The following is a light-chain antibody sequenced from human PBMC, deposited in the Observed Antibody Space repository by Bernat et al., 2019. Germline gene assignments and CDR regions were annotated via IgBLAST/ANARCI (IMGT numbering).Light chain of an antibody. CDR2: RNN. V-gene: IGLV10-54*04. CDR1: SNNVGNQG. J-gene: IGLJ3*02. Sequence: QAGLTQPPSVSKGLRQTATLTCTGNSNNVGNQGAAWLQQHQGHPPKLLSYRNNNRPSGISERFSASRSGNTASLTITGLQPEDEADYYCSAWDSSLSAWVCGGGTNLTVL. CDR3: SAWDSSLSAWV.